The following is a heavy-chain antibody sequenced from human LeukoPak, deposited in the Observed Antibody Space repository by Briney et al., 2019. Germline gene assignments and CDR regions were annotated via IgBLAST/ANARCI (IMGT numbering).Heavy chain of an antibody. CDR1: GGSISSSSYY. CDR2: IYYSGST. J-gene: IGHJ6*02. V-gene: IGHV4-39*01. Sequence: SETLSLTCTVSGGSISSSSYYWGWIRQPPGKGLEWIGSIYYSGSTYYNPSLKSRVTISVDTSKNQFSLKLSSVTAADTAVYYCAHSPIIVATILSYYYYYGMDVWGQGTTVTVSS. CDR3: AHSPIIVATILSYYYYYGMDV. D-gene: IGHD5-12*01.